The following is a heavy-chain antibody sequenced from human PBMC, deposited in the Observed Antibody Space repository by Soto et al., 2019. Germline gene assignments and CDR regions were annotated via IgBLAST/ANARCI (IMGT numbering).Heavy chain of an antibody. J-gene: IGHJ4*02. CDR2: INHLETT. CDR1: GASITYGAYS. V-gene: IGHV4-30-2*01. D-gene: IGHD3-10*01. Sequence: QLQLHMSGSGLVKPSQTLSLTCTVSGASITYGAYSWSWIRQTPGKGLEWIGYINHLETTFYNPSFESRXXXXIXXTKNXXSLNLKSMSAADRAVYFCARGGGFDSFDYWGQGILVTVSS. CDR3: ARGGGFDSFDY.